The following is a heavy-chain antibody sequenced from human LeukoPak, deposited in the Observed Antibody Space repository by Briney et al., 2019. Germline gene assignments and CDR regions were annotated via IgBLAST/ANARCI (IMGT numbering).Heavy chain of an antibody. Sequence: GGSLRLSCAASGFTFSSYGMHWVRQAPGKGLEWVAFIRYDGSNKNYADSVKGRFTISRDNSKNTLYLQMNSLRAEDTAVYYCAKFALRYCSGGSCHPFDYWGQGTLVTVSS. J-gene: IGHJ4*02. CDR3: AKFALRYCSGGSCHPFDY. D-gene: IGHD2-15*01. V-gene: IGHV3-30*02. CDR1: GFTFSSYG. CDR2: IRYDGSNK.